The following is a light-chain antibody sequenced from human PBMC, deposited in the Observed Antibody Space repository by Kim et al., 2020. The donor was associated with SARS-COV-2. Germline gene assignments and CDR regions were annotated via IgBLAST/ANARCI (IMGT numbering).Light chain of an antibody. CDR1: QGSSSW. CDR2: DGS. J-gene: IGKJ4*02. CDR3: QQDNSIPPIT. Sequence: EGDRVTSTCRARQGSSSWLAWYQQKPGKDAKLMIDDGSSLQSGVPSRCSGSGDGTEFTLTISSLKPEDCATYYCQQDNSIPPITIGGGTKVDIK. V-gene: IGKV1D-12*01.